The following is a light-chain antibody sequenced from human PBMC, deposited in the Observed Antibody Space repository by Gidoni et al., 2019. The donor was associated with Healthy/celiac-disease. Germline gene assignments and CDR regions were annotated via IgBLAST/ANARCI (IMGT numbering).Light chain of an antibody. CDR3: SSYTSSSTLV. V-gene: IGLV2-14*01. CDR2: EVS. CDR1: SSDVGSYNY. J-gene: IGLJ2*01. Sequence: QSALTQPASVSGSPGQSITISCTGTSSDVGSYNYVSWYQQQPGKAPILLIYEVSKRPSGVSNRFSGSKSGNTGSLTISGLQAEDDAYYYCSSYTSSSTLVFGGGTKLTVL.